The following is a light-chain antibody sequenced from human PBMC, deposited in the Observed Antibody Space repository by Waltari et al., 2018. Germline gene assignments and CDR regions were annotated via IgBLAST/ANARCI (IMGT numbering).Light chain of an antibody. CDR1: QGISNY. CDR2: AAS. V-gene: IGKV1-27*01. CDR3: QKYNSAPQT. J-gene: IGKJ1*01. Sequence: DIQMTQSPSSLSASVGDRVTITCRASQGISNYLAWYQQKPGKVPKLLIYAASTLQSGVPSRFSGSGSATDFTLIISSLQPEDVATYYCQKYNSAPQTFGQGTKVEIK.